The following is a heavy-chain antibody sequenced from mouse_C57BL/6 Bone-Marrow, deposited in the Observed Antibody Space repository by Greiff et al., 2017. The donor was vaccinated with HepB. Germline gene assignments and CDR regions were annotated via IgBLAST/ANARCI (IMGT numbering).Heavy chain of an antibody. CDR1: GFSFTNYG. V-gene: IGHV2-2*01. D-gene: IGHD2-5*01. CDR3: ARMAYYSNSNYFDD. Sequence: VKLMESGPGLVQPSQSLSITCTVSGFSFTNYGVHWVRQSPGKGLGWLGAIWSGGSPDYNAAFISRLSISKDNSESQVFFKMNSLQADDTAIYYCARMAYYSNSNYFDDWGQGTTLTVSS. J-gene: IGHJ2*01. CDR2: IWSGGSP.